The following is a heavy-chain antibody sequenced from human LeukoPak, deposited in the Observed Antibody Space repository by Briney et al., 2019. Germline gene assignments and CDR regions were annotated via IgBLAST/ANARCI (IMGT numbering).Heavy chain of an antibody. CDR2: IYSSGST. V-gene: IGHV4-59*08. Sequence: SETLSLTCTVSGGSISSYYWSWIRQPPGKGLEWIGYIYSSGSTNYNPSLKSRGTISVDTSKNQFSLKLNSVTAADTAVYFCARQVVAVAGTGYFDYWGQGTLVTVSS. D-gene: IGHD6-19*01. CDR1: GGSISSYY. J-gene: IGHJ4*02. CDR3: ARQVVAVAGTGYFDY.